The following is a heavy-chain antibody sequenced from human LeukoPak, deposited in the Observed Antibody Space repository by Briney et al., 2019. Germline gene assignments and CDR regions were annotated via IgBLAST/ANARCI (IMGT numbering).Heavy chain of an antibody. V-gene: IGHV3-21*01. Sequence: GGSLRLSCAASGFTFSSYSMNWVRQAPGKGLEWVSCISSSSSYIYYADSVKGRFTISRDNAKNSLYLQMNSLRAEDTAVYYCARAPGYSYGYGVFVYWGQGTLVTVSS. J-gene: IGHJ4*02. D-gene: IGHD5-18*01. CDR2: ISSSSSYI. CDR3: ARAPGYSYGYGVFVY. CDR1: GFTFSSYS.